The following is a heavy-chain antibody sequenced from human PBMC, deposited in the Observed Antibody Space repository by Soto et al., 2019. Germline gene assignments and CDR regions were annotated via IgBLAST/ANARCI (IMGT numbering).Heavy chain of an antibody. CDR3: AGIVVVPAAPGGMDV. CDR2: ISSSSSYI. CDR1: GVTFRSYS. D-gene: IGHD2-2*01. Sequence: ASVKLSCAASGVTFRSYSMNWVRQAPRKGLEWVSSISSSSSYIYYADSVKGRFTISRDNSKNTLYLQMNSLRAEDTAVYYCAGIVVVPAAPGGMDVWGQGTTVTVSS. J-gene: IGHJ6*02. V-gene: IGHV3-21*01.